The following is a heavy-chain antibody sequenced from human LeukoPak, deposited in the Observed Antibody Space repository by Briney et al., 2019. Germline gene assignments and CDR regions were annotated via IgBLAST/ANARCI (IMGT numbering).Heavy chain of an antibody. CDR3: ARQLGQYYDSSGYYYLDI. V-gene: IGHV5-51*01. CDR1: GYSFTSYW. Sequence: GESLKISCKGSGYSFTSYWIGWVRQIPGKGLEWMGIIYPGDSDTRYSPSFQGQVTISADKSISTAYLQWSSLKASDTAMYYCARQLGQYYDSSGYYYLDIWGQGTMVTVS. CDR2: IYPGDSDT. J-gene: IGHJ3*02. D-gene: IGHD3-22*01.